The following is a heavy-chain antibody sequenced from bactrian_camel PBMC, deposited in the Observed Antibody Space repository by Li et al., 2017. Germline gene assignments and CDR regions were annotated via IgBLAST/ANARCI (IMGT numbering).Heavy chain of an antibody. J-gene: IGHJ4*01. V-gene: IGHV3S53*01. CDR3: AAARTLTDWGRGRAY. CDR1: GFTFSNYG. CDR2: IGSDGTI. D-gene: IGHD5*01. Sequence: HVQLVESGGGSVQAGGSLTLSCAASGFTFSNYGMGWYRQAPGKQRGVVSTIGSDGTITYQASVKGRFTISQDKAKNTLYLQMNNLKSEDTAMYYCAAARTLTDWGRGRAYWGQGTQVTVS.